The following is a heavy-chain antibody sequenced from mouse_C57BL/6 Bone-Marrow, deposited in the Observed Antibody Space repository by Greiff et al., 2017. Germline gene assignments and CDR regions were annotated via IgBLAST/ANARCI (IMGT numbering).Heavy chain of an antibody. D-gene: IGHD2-1*01. CDR3: ARDYSDY. Sequence: EVKLVASGGGLVKPGGSLKLSCAASGFTFSSYAMSWVRQTPEKRLEWVATISDGGSYTYYPDNVKGRFTISRDNAKNNLYLQMSHLKSEDTAMYYCARDYSDYWGQGTSVTVSS. V-gene: IGHV5-4*01. CDR2: ISDGGSYT. CDR1: GFTFSSYA. J-gene: IGHJ4*01.